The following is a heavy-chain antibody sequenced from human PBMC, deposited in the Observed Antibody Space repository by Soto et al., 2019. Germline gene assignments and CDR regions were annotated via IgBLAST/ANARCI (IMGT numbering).Heavy chain of an antibody. V-gene: IGHV4-61*01. CDR3: ARDFGDYVWGSYRSLGSYGMDV. J-gene: IGHJ6*02. CDR2: IYYSGST. D-gene: IGHD3-16*02. CDR1: GGSVSSGSYY. Sequence: SETLSLTCTVSGGSVSSGSYYWSWIRQPPGKGLEWIGYIYYSGSTNYNPSLKSRVTISVDTSKNQFSLKLSSVTAADTAVYYCARDFGDYVWGSYRSLGSYGMDVWGQGTTVTVSS.